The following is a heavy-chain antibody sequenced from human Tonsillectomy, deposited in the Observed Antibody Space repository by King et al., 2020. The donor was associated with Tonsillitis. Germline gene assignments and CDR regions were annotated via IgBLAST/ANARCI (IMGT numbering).Heavy chain of an antibody. V-gene: IGHV5-51*01. Sequence: VQLVESGTEMKKPGESLKISCKASGDSFTNYWSGGVRQMPGKGLEWMGIIYPGDSDTRYSPSFQAQFTISAAKSITPAYLRWSSLKASDTAMYYCASRPDAFDIWGQGTVVTVSS. J-gene: IGHJ3*02. CDR2: IYPGDSDT. CDR3: ASRPDAFDI. CDR1: GDSFTNYW.